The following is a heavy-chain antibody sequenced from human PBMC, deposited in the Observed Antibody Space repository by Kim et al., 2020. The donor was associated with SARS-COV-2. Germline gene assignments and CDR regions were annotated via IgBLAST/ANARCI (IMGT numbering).Heavy chain of an antibody. CDR3: ARVSGGSSSPILEFYGSGRHYYYYYGMDV. J-gene: IGHJ6*02. CDR2: INHSGST. V-gene: IGHV4-34*01. Sequence: SETLSLTCAVYGGSFSGYYWSWIRQPPGKGLEWIGEINHSGSTNYNPSLKSRVTISVDTSKNQFSLKLSSVTAADTAVYYCARVSGGSSSPILEFYGSGRHYYYYYGMDVWGQGTTVTVSS. CDR1: GGSFSGYY. D-gene: IGHD3-10*01.